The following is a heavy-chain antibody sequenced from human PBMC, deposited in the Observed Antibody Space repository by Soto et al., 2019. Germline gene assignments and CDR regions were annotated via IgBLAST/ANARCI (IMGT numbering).Heavy chain of an antibody. CDR1: GGTFSSYV. CDR2: IIPIFGTP. Sequence: QVQLVQSGAEVKKPGSSVKVSCKASGGTFSSYVINWVRQAPGQGLEWMGGIIPIFGTPNYAQKFQGRVTITADESTRTAYMELSSLRSEDTAVYYCARSPRVAVRYWFDPWGQGTRVTVSS. J-gene: IGHJ5*02. D-gene: IGHD3-16*02. CDR3: ARSPRVAVRYWFDP. V-gene: IGHV1-69*01.